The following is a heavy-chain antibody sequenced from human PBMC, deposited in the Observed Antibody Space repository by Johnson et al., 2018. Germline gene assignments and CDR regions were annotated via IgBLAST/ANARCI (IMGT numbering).Heavy chain of an antibody. Sequence: EVQLLESGGGLVQHGGSLRLSCAVSGFTFSTYWMHWVRQAPGKGLVWVARIDSDGSSTTYADSVMGRFTISRENSKNTLYLQMNSLRAEDTAVYYCARARSWGIQLYYYYYGMDVWGQGTTVTVSS. CDR2: IDSDGSST. CDR3: ARARSWGIQLYYYYYGMDV. J-gene: IGHJ6*02. CDR1: GFTFSTYW. D-gene: IGHD5-18*01. V-gene: IGHV3-74*01.